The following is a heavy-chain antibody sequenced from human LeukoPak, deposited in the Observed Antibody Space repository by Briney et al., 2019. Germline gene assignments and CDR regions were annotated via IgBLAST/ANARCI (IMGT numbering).Heavy chain of an antibody. CDR3: ARAPGEYYYMHV. V-gene: IGHV1-46*01. CDR1: GYTFTSYY. Sequence: ASVKVSCKASGYTFTSYYMHWVRQAPGQGLEWMGIINPSGGSTSYAQKFQGRVTMTRDMSTSTVYMELSSLRSEDTAVYYCARAPGEYYYMHVWGKGTTVTVSS. J-gene: IGHJ6*03. D-gene: IGHD2-2*01. CDR2: INPSGGST.